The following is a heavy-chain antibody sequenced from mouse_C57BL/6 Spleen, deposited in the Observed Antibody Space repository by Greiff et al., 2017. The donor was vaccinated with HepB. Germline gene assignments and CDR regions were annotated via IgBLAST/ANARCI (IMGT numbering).Heavy chain of an antibody. J-gene: IGHJ1*03. D-gene: IGHD2-5*01. CDR2: ISDGGSYT. CDR3: ARDRYSNYWYFDV. V-gene: IGHV5-4*01. Sequence: EVHLVESGGGLVKPGGSLKLSCAASGFTFSSYAMSWVRQTPEKRLEWVATISDGGSYTYYPDNVKGRFTISRDNAKNNLYLQMSHLKSEDTAMYYCARDRYSNYWYFDVWGTGTTVTVSS. CDR1: GFTFSSYA.